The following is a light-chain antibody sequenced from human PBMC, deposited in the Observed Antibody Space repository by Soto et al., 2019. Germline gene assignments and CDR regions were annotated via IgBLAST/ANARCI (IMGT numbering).Light chain of an antibody. CDR1: QDISNF. CDR2: DAS. CDR3: QQYDNLPLT. Sequence: DIQLTQSPSSLSASVGDRVTITCQASQDISNFLNWYQQKPGKAPKLLIYDASNLEIGVPSRFSGSGSGTDFTFTISSLQPEDIATYYCQQYDNLPLTLGGGTKVEFK. J-gene: IGKJ4*01. V-gene: IGKV1-33*01.